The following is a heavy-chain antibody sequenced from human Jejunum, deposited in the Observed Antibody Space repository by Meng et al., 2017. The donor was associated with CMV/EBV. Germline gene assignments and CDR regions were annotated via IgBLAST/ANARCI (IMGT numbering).Heavy chain of an antibody. Sequence: SCVASGFTFRSYSMNWVRQVPGKGLEWVSSISGSSFYAAYADSVKGRFIISRDDAKSSLYLQMNDLRAEDTAVYYCVRLDLAAFYSWGQGALVTVSS. CDR2: ISGSSFYA. CDR1: GFTFRSYS. J-gene: IGHJ5*02. CDR3: VRLDLAAFYS. D-gene: IGHD3-3*02. V-gene: IGHV3-21*06.